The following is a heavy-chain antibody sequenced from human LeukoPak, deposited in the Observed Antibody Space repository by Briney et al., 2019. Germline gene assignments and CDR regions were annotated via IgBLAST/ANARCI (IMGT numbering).Heavy chain of an antibody. J-gene: IGHJ4*02. Sequence: GGSLRLSCAVSGLTLTNHGVSWVRQAPGKGLEWVSIITGTGGRYYGDSVKGRFILSRDNSKNTVYMQMSSLRAEDTATYYCAKDYCRDGNCPFPFLDSWGQGTLVPVSS. CDR2: ITGTGGR. D-gene: IGHD2-15*01. CDR3: AKDYCRDGNCPFPFLDS. CDR1: GLTLTNHG. V-gene: IGHV3-23*01.